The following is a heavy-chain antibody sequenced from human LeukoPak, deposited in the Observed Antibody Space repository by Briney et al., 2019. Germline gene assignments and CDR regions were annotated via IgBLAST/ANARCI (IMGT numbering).Heavy chain of an antibody. CDR2: IKQDGSEK. Sequence: GGSLRLSCAASGFTFSSYWMSWVRQAPGKGLEWVANIKQDGSEKYYVDSVKGRFTITRDNAKNSLYLQMNSLRAEDTAVYYCARLTLRRYYYDSSGYHMSGRDAFDIWGQGTMVTVSS. J-gene: IGHJ3*02. D-gene: IGHD3-22*01. CDR3: ARLTLRRYYYDSSGYHMSGRDAFDI. V-gene: IGHV3-7*01. CDR1: GFTFSSYW.